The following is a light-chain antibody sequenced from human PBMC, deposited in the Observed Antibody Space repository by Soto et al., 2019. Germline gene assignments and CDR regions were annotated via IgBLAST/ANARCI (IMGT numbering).Light chain of an antibody. Sequence: SYELTQPPSVSVSPGQTASITCSGDKLGDKYACWYQQKPGQSPVLVIYQDSKRPSGIPERFSGSNSGNTATLTISGTQAMDEADYYCQAWDRGNVVFGGGTKLTV. CDR2: QDS. V-gene: IGLV3-1*01. CDR3: QAWDRGNVV. CDR1: KLGDKY. J-gene: IGLJ2*01.